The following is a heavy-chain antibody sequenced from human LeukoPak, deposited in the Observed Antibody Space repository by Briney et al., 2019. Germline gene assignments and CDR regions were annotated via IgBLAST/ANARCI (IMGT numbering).Heavy chain of an antibody. Sequence: SETLSLTCTVSGGSISSYYWSWIRQPPGKGLEWIGYIYYSGSTNYNPSLKSRVTISVDTSKNQISLKLSSVTAADTAVYYCARGPWGGRYFDWLLLPYYYYGMDVWGQGTTVTVSS. D-gene: IGHD3-9*01. J-gene: IGHJ6*02. V-gene: IGHV4-59*01. CDR1: GGSISSYY. CDR3: ARGPWGGRYFDWLLLPYYYYGMDV. CDR2: IYYSGST.